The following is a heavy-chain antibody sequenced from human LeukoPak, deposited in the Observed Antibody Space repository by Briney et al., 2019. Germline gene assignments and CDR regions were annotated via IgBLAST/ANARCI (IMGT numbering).Heavy chain of an antibody. CDR2: MNPNSGNT. CDR3: GRVMDSSSWYEGRYFDY. V-gene: IGHV1-8*01. D-gene: IGHD6-13*01. J-gene: IGHJ4*02. Sequence: ASVKVSCKASGYTFTSYDINWVRQATGQGLEWMGWMNPNSGNTGYAQKFQGRVTMTRNTSISTAYMELSSLRSEDTAVYYCGRVMDSSSWYEGRYFDYWGQGTLVTVSS. CDR1: GYTFTSYD.